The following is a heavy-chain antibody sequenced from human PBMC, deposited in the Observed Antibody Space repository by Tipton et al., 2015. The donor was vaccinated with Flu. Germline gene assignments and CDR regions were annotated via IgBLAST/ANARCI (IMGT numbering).Heavy chain of an antibody. CDR3: VRRESLGWYYFDY. J-gene: IGHJ4*02. V-gene: IGHV5-51*03. CDR1: GYSFTTYW. Sequence: VQLVQSGAEVKNPGESLKISCKASGYSFTTYWIGWVRQMPGKGLEWMGIIYPGDSDTRYSPSFQGQVTVSADKTISTAYLQWTSLKASDSAMYYCVRRESLGWYYFDYWGQGTLVTVSS. CDR2: IYPGDSDT. D-gene: IGHD6-19*01.